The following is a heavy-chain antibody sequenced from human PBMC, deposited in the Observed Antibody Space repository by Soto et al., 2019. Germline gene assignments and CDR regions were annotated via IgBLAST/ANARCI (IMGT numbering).Heavy chain of an antibody. J-gene: IGHJ6*02. CDR3: ARERFENYYGMDV. CDR2: IYHSGGT. V-gene: IGHV4-4*02. CDR1: GGSISSSNW. Sequence: SETLSLTCAVSGGSISSSNWWSWVRQPPGKGLEWIGEIYHSGGTNYNPSLKSRVTISVDKSKNQFSLKLSSVTAADTAVYYCARERFENYYGMDVWGQGTTVTVSS. D-gene: IGHD3-3*01.